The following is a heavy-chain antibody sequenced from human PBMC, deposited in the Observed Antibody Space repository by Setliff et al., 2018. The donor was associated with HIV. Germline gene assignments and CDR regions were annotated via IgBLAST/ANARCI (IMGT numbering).Heavy chain of an antibody. CDR1: GFNFSMYS. V-gene: IGHV3-48*01. Sequence: GGSLRLSCAASGFNFSMYSMNWVRQAPGKGLEWVSYISSSSSTKYYADSVKGRVTISRDNAKNSLYLHMNTLRADDTAVYFCARDQIRSRYYYYYTDVWGKGTPVTVSS. CDR2: ISSSSSTK. J-gene: IGHJ6*03. D-gene: IGHD3-3*01. CDR3: ARDQIRSRYYYYYTDV.